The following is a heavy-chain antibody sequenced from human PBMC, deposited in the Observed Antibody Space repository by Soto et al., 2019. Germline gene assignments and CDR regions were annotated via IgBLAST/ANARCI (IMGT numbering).Heavy chain of an antibody. V-gene: IGHV6-1*01. J-gene: IGHJ5*02. Sequence: SQTLSHTCGISGDSVSSNTAGWSWIRQSPSRGLEWLGRTYYRSKWYFDYGVSVNGRITINPDTSKNQFSLHLNSVTPEDTAVYYCVKWGLVQGGSQGLFTPWGQGMLVTVSS. CDR3: VKWGLVQGGSQGLFTP. CDR1: GDSVSSNTAG. CDR2: TYYRSKWYF. D-gene: IGHD3-10*01.